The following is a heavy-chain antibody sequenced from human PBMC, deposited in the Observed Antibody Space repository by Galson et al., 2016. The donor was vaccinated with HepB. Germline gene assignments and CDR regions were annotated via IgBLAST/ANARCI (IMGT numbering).Heavy chain of an antibody. V-gene: IGHV4-39*01. CDR1: GGSISSSSYY. D-gene: IGHD6-13*01. Sequence: ETLSLPCTVSGGSISSSSYYWGWIRQPPGKGLEWIGSIYYSGSTYYNPSLKSRVTISVDTSKNQFSPTLSSVTAADTAVYYCARHSGYSSSWYFFEALDYWGQGTLVTVSS. CDR3: ARHSGYSSSWYFFEALDY. J-gene: IGHJ4*02. CDR2: IYYSGST.